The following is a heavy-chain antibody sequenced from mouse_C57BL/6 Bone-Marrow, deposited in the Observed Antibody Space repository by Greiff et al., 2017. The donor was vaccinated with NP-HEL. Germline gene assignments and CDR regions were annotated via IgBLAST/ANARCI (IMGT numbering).Heavy chain of an antibody. Sequence: QVQLKQSGPELVKPGASVKISCKASGYAFSSSWMNWVKQRPGKGLEWIGRIYPGDGDTNYNGKFKGKATLTADKSSSTAYMQLSSLTSEDSAVYFCASLLLGDYYYAMDYWGQGTSVTVSS. J-gene: IGHJ4*01. V-gene: IGHV1-82*01. D-gene: IGHD1-1*01. CDR3: ASLLLGDYYYAMDY. CDR1: GYAFSSSW. CDR2: IYPGDGDT.